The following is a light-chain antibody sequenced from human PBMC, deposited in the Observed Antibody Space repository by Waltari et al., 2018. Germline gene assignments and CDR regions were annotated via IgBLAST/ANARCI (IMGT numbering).Light chain of an antibody. CDR3: QHYDNYPVA. CDR1: QSISIW. V-gene: IGKV1-5*03. Sequence: DIQMTQSPSTLSASVGKGVSITCRASQSISIWLAWYQQRSGKAPTLLISKSSSLKSGVPSRFSGSGSGTEFTLTITNLHPDDFATYYCQHYDNYPVAFGQGTKLEIK. J-gene: IGKJ2*01. CDR2: KSS.